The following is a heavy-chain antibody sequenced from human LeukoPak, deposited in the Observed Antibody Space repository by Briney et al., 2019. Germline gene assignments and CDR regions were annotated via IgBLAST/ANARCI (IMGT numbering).Heavy chain of an antibody. CDR1: GYTFTGYY. CDR2: INPNSGGT. Sequence: AASVKVSCKASGYTFTGYYMHWVRQAPGQGLEWMGWINPNSGGTKYAQKFQGRVTMTRDTSISTAYMELSRLRSDDTAVYYCARTGYSSTYRFTGDYWGREPWSPSPQ. CDR3: ARTGYSSTYRFTGDY. V-gene: IGHV1-2*02. D-gene: IGHD6-13*01. J-gene: IGHJ4*02.